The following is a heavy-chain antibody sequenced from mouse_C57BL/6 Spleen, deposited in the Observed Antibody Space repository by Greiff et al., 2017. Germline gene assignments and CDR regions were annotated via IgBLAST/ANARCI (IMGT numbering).Heavy chain of an antibody. Sequence: QVQLQQSGAELVRPGASVKLSCKASGYTFTDYYINWVKQRPGQGLEWIARIYPGSGNTYYNEKFKGKATLTAEKSSSTAYMQLSSLTSEDSAVYFCARSLYYYGSSTLYAMDYWGQGTSVTVSS. V-gene: IGHV1-76*01. CDR3: ARSLYYYGSSTLYAMDY. D-gene: IGHD1-1*01. J-gene: IGHJ4*01. CDR2: IYPGSGNT. CDR1: GYTFTDYY.